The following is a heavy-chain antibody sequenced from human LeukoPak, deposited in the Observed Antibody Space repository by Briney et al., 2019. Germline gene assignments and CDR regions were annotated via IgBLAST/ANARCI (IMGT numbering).Heavy chain of an antibody. CDR2: IYLGDSDT. D-gene: IGHD3-22*01. J-gene: IGHJ4*02. Sequence: GESLKISCKGSGYSFTSYWIGWVRQMPGKGLEWMGIIYLGDSDTRYSPSFQGQVTLSADKSISTAYLQWSSLKASDTAMYYCARLSRDSSGYYYFEYWGQGTLVTVSS. CDR1: GYSFTSYW. CDR3: ARLSRDSSGYYYFEY. V-gene: IGHV5-51*01.